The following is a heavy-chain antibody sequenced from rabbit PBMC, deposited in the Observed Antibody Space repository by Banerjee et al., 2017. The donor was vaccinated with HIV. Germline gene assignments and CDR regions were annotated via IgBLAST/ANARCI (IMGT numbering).Heavy chain of an antibody. V-gene: IGHV1S45*01. D-gene: IGHD6-1*01. CDR1: GFSFSNSYW. J-gene: IGHJ4*01. CDR2: IGTGSSGST. Sequence: QEQLVESGGDLVKPEGSLTLTCTASGFSFSNSYWICWVRQAPGKGLEWIGCIGTGSSGSTYYASWAKGRFTISEPSSTTVTLQMTSLTAADTATYFCARDDGDYIYGYGGYAYATLDLWGPGTLVTVS. CDR3: ARDDGDYIYGYGGYAYATLDL.